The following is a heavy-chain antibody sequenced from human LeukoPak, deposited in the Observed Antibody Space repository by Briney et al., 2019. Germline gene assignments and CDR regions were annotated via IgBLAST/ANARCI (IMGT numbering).Heavy chain of an antibody. Sequence: GGSLRLSCVASGFIFRNYGMHWVRQAPAKGLEWVTFILSDSSYKYYADSVKGRFTTSRDNSKSTLDLQMSSLRPEDTALYYCARDRGVSGNYYDYWGQGTLVTVSS. CDR1: GFIFRNYG. J-gene: IGHJ4*02. CDR2: ILSDSSYK. D-gene: IGHD3-10*01. CDR3: ARDRGVSGNYYDY. V-gene: IGHV3-30*02.